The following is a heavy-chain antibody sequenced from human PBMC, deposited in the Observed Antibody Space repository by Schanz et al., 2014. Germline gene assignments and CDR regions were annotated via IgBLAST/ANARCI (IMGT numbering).Heavy chain of an antibody. Sequence: EVQLVASGGGLVQPGGSLRLSCAASGFAVDNYYMSCVRQAPGRGLEWVSIIFTDSRTDYADSVKGRFTISRDSSKNTLFLQMNSLRTEDTAVYYCARLDPYCRSGTCSRAFDFWGQGTLVTVSS. J-gene: IGHJ4*02. CDR2: IFTDSRT. V-gene: IGHV3-66*02. CDR3: ARLDPYCRSGTCSRAFDF. CDR1: GFAVDNYY. D-gene: IGHD2-15*01.